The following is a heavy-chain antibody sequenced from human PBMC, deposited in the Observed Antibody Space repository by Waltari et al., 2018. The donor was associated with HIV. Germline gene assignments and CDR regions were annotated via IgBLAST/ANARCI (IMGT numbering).Heavy chain of an antibody. CDR2: MYHSGST. V-gene: IGHV4-38-2*02. Sequence: QVQLQESGPGLVKPSETLSLTCAVSGYSISSGYYWGWIRQPPGKGLEWIGSMYHSGSTYYNPSLKSRVTISVDTSKNQFSLKLSSVTAADTAVYYCARDTKDYYDSSGYTHYFDYWGQGTLVTVSS. D-gene: IGHD3-22*01. CDR1: GYSISSGYY. CDR3: ARDTKDYYDSSGYTHYFDY. J-gene: IGHJ4*02.